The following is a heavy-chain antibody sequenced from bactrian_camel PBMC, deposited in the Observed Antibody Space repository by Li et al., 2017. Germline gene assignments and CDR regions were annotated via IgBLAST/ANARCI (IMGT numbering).Heavy chain of an antibody. CDR3: AADFYNLQLARSYTY. V-gene: IGHV3S1*01. Sequence: HVQLVESGGGLVQPGGSLRLSCVSSELSLSTNGMNWIRQAPGKEREGVARIATGSGNTYYADSVKGRFTISQDNAKNTVYLQMNSLKPEDTAMYYCAADFYNLQLARSYTYWGQGTQVTVS. CDR1: ELSLSTNG. D-gene: IGHD7*01. J-gene: IGHJ4*01. CDR2: IATGSGNT.